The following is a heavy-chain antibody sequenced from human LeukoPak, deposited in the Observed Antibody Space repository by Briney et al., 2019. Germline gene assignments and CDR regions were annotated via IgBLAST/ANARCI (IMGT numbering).Heavy chain of an antibody. CDR2: ISGSGGST. CDR3: AKNPGPSTLDSTLDY. Sequence: PGGSLRLSCAASGFTFSSYAMSWVRQAPGKGLEWVSTISGSGGSTYYADSVKGRFTISRDNSKNTLYLQMNSLRAEDTAVYYCAKNPGPSTLDSTLDYWGQGTLVTVSS. CDR1: GFTFSSYA. V-gene: IGHV3-23*01. J-gene: IGHJ4*02. D-gene: IGHD2-2*01.